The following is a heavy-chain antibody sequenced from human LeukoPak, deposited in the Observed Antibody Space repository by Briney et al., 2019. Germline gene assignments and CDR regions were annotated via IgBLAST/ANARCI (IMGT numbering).Heavy chain of an antibody. J-gene: IGHJ4*02. CDR1: GFTFEDHA. V-gene: IGHV3-9*01. CDR3: ARGGYVWGNYRLDYFDY. CDR2: ISWNGDII. Sequence: GRSLRLSCVASGFTFEDHAMHWVRQGPGTGLEWVLGISWNGDIIGCADSVKGRFTVSRDNAKNSLYLQMSSLGAEDTAVYYCARGGYVWGNYRLDYFDYWGQGTLVTVSS. D-gene: IGHD3-16*02.